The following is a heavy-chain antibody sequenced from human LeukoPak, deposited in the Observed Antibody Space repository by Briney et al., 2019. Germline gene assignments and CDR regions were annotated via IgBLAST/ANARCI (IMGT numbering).Heavy chain of an antibody. V-gene: IGHV4-4*02. D-gene: IGHD5-18*01. CDR3: ARANGYGLLDY. J-gene: IGHJ4*02. CDR2: IFHSGST. CDR1: GDFISGSNW. Sequence: SETLSLTCTISGDFISGSNWWSWVRLPPGKGLEWIGEIFHSGSTNYNPSLRSRVTFSLDTSKNQFSLKLNSVTAADTAVYYCARANGYGLLDYWGQGTLVTVSS.